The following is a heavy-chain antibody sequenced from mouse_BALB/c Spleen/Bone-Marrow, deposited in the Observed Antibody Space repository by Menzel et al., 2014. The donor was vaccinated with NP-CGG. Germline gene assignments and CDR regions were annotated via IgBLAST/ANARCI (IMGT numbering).Heavy chain of an antibody. V-gene: IGHV1S29*02. D-gene: IGHD2-14*01. CDR2: IYPYNGGT. CDR1: GYTFTDYN. CDR3: ARFRYDWYFDV. Sequence: VHVKQSGPELVKPGASVKISCKASGYTFTDYNMHWVKQSHGKSLEWIGYIYPYNGGTGYNQKFKSKSTLTVDNSSIAAYMELRSLTSEDSAVYYCARFRYDWYFDVWGAGTTVTVSS. J-gene: IGHJ1*01.